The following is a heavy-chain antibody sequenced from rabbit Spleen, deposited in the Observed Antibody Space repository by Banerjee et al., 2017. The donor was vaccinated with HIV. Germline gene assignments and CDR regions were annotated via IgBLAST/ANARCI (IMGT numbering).Heavy chain of an antibody. D-gene: IGHD4-2*01. CDR3: VRDAGSNAYIDGYFNL. CDR1: GFSFSRGYD. V-gene: IGHV1S45*01. Sequence: QEQLVESGGGLVQPGASLTLTCTPSGFSFSRGYDMCWVRQAPGKGLEWIGCIYTGNDKTYYASWAKGRLTISKTSSTTVTLQMTSLTVADTATYFCVRDAGSNAYIDGYFNLWGQGNLVTV. CDR2: IYTGNDKT. J-gene: IGHJ4*01.